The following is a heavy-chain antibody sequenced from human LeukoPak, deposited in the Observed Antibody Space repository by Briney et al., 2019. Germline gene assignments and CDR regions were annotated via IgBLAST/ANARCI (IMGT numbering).Heavy chain of an antibody. Sequence: ASVKVSCKASGGTFSSYAISWVRQAPGQGLEWMGGIIPNFGTANYAQKFQGRVTITADESTSTAYMELSSLRSEDTAVYYCARELARILGGQYYFDYWGQGTLVTVSS. V-gene: IGHV1-69*13. CDR2: IIPNFGTA. CDR3: ARELARILGGQYYFDY. D-gene: IGHD3-10*01. CDR1: GGTFSSYA. J-gene: IGHJ4*02.